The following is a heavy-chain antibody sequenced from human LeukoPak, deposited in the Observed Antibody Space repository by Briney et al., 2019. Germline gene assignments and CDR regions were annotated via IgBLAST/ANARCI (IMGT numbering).Heavy chain of an antibody. Sequence: GGSLRLSCVASGFTFSNYGVRQAPGKGLEWVSFISSSSSYIYYAYSVKGRFTSSRYNAKKSLYLQMNSMRAEDTAVYYCARDFMYNTLCTGCWGQGTLVTVSS. J-gene: IGHJ4*02. CDR1: GFTFSNYG. D-gene: IGHD1-14*01. CDR2: ISSSSSYI. CDR3: ARDFMYNTLCTGC. V-gene: IGHV3-21*01.